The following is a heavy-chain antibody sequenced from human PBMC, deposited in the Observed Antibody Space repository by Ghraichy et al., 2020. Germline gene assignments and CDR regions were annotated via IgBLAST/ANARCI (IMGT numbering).Heavy chain of an antibody. D-gene: IGHD6-19*01. CDR2: VYYTGGA. J-gene: IGHJ5*02. V-gene: IGHV4-39*01. Sequence: SETLSLTCTVSGGSLSLTDYYWGWIRQPPGKGLEWIGSVYYTGGASYNPSLRSRATISVDTSKSQFSLQLNSVTATDTAVYYCVTQWPSRIDPWGQGTLVAVS. CDR3: VTQWPSRIDP. CDR1: GGSLSLTDYY.